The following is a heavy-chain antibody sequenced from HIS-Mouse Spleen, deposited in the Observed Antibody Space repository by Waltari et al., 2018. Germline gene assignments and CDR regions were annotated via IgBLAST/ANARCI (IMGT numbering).Heavy chain of an antibody. D-gene: IGHD3-10*01. CDR3: ARTRGYWYFDL. V-gene: IGHV4-39*01. CDR1: GGSISSSSYY. J-gene: IGHJ2*01. CDR2: IYYSGST. Sequence: SLTCTVSGGSISSSSYYWGWIRQPPGKGLEWIGSIYYSGSTYYNPSLKSRVTISVDTSKNQFSLKLSSVTAADTAVYYCARTRGYWYFDLWGRGTLVTVSS.